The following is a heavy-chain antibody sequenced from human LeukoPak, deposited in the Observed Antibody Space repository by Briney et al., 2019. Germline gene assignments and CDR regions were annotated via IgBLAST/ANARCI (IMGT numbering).Heavy chain of an antibody. D-gene: IGHD2-15*01. CDR2: IYQSGST. CDR3: ARGPYCSGGSCYSGQAFDM. CDR1: GGSISSGGYS. Sequence: SETLSLTCAVSGGSISSGGYSWNWIRQPPGKGLECIGYIYQSGSTYYNPSLRSRVTMSVDLSKNQFSLKLTSVTAADTAVYFCARGPYCSGGSCYSGQAFDMWGQGTMVTVSS. V-gene: IGHV4-30-2*01. J-gene: IGHJ3*02.